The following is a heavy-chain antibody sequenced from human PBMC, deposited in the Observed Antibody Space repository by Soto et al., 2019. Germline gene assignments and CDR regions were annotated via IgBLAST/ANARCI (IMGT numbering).Heavy chain of an antibody. CDR3: ARDLGRMNYDFLSGYYVVTAIPAYYYGMDV. Sequence: VKLYCKACRVSFGSCSLSSARHSHGQGLEWMGGIIPIFGTANYAQKFQGRVTITADESTSTAYMELSSLRSEDTAVYYCARDLGRMNYDFLSGYYVVTAIPAYYYGMDVWGQGTTVSVSS. V-gene: IGHV1-69*13. CDR1: RVSFGSCS. D-gene: IGHD3-3*01. J-gene: IGHJ6*02. CDR2: IIPIFGTA.